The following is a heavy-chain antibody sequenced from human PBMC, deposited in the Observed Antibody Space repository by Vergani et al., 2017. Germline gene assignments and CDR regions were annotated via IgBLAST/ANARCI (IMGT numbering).Heavy chain of an antibody. J-gene: IGHJ5*02. V-gene: IGHV4-34*01. CDR1: GGSFSGYY. D-gene: IGHD2-2*01. Sequence: QVQLQQWGAGLLKPSETLSLTCAVYGGSFSGYYWSWIRQPPGKGLEWIGEINHSGSTNYNPSLKSRVTISVDTSKNQFSLKLTSVTAADTAVYYCARVLGCSSTSCNGVYWFDPWGQGTLVTVSS. CDR3: ARVLGCSSTSCNGVYWFDP. CDR2: INHSGST.